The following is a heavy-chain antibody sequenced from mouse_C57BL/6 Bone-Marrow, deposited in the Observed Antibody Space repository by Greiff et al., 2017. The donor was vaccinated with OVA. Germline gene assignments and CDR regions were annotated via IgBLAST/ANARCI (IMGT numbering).Heavy chain of an antibody. D-gene: IGHD2-5*01. V-gene: IGHV5-17*01. Sequence: EVKVVESGGGLVKPGGSLKLSCAASGFTFSDYGMHWVRQAPEKGLEWVAYISSGSSTIYYADTVKGRFTISSDNAKNTLFLQMTSLRSEDTAMYYCASYSNYPYAMDYWGQGTSVTVSS. CDR2: ISSGSSTI. CDR3: ASYSNYPYAMDY. CDR1: GFTFSDYG. J-gene: IGHJ4*01.